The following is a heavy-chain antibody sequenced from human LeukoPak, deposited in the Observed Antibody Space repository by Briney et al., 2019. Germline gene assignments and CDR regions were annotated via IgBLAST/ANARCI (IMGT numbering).Heavy chain of an antibody. J-gene: IGHJ5*02. D-gene: IGHD4-17*01. CDR2: IHYTGGT. CDR1: GGSIRSHY. V-gene: IGHV4-59*11. Sequence: PSETLSLTCTVSGGSIRSHYWSWIRQPPGKGLEWIGYIHYTGGTNSNPSLKSRVTISVDTSKNQFSLKLSSVTAADTAVYYCAVYYGDSGREFGWFDPWGQGTLVTVSS. CDR3: AVYYGDSGREFGWFDP.